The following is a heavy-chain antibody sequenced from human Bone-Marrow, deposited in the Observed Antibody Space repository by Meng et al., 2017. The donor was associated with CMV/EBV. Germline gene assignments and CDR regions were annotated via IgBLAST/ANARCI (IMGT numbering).Heavy chain of an antibody. CDR2: IKRDGSET. CDR3: ARAGGSRVTDYDY. D-gene: IGHD2-21*02. Sequence: GESLKISCAVSGFTFRSYWMSWVRQAPGKGLEWVANIKRDGSETHYEDSVKGRFTISRDNAKNSVYLQMNSLRAEDTAVYYCARAGGSRVTDYDYWGQGTLVTVSS. CDR1: GFTFRSYW. V-gene: IGHV3-7*01. J-gene: IGHJ4*02.